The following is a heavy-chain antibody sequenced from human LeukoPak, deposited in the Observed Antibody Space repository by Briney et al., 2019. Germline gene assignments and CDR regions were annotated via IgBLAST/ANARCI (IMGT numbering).Heavy chain of an antibody. J-gene: IGHJ4*02. Sequence: PGGSLRLSCAASGFTFSSYSMNWVRQAPGKGLEWVSYISSSSSTIYYADSVKGRFTISRDNAKNSLYLQMNSLRAEDTAVYYCAREGALAAAGTVAVAALDYWGQGTLVTVSS. CDR3: AREGALAAAGTVAVAALDY. V-gene: IGHV3-48*04. CDR1: GFTFSSYS. CDR2: ISSSSSTI. D-gene: IGHD6-13*01.